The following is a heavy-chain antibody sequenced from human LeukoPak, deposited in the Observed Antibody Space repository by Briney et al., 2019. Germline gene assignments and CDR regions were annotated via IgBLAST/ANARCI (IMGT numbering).Heavy chain of an antibody. Sequence: PSETLSLTCTVSGGSISSSSYYWGWIRQPPGKGLEWIGSFYYSGSTYYNPSLKSRVIISVDTSKNQFSLKLSSVTAADTAVYYFARHCGHCSSYYFDYWGQGTLVTVSS. J-gene: IGHJ4*02. CDR2: FYYSGST. CDR1: GGSISSSSYY. CDR3: ARHCGHCSSYYFDY. V-gene: IGHV4-39*01. D-gene: IGHD2-2*03.